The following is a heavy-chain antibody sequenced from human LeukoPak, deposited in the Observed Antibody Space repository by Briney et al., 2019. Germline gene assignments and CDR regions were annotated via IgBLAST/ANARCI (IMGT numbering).Heavy chain of an antibody. CDR3: TRRVGPTSPDY. D-gene: IGHD1-26*01. J-gene: IGHJ4*02. Sequence: GGSLRLSCAASGFTFSGSGMHWVRQASGKGLEWVGRIRSKANSYATAYAASVKGRFTISRGDSKNTAYLQMNSLKTEDSAMYYCTRRVGPTSPDYWGQGTLVTVSS. CDR1: GFTFSGSG. CDR2: IRSKANSYAT. V-gene: IGHV3-73*01.